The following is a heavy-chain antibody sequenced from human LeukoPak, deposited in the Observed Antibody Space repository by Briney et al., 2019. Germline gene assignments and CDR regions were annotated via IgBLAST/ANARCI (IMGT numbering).Heavy chain of an antibody. CDR3: ARDGAAAGKYNWFDP. CDR2: IWYDGSNK. J-gene: IGHJ5*02. V-gene: IGHV3-33*01. Sequence: GGSLRLSCAASGFTFSSYGMHWVRQAPGKGLEWVAVIWYDGSNKYYADSVKGRFTISRDNSKNTLYLQMNSLRAEDTAVYYCARDGAAAGKYNWFDPWGQGTLVTVSS. D-gene: IGHD6-13*01. CDR1: GFTFSSYG.